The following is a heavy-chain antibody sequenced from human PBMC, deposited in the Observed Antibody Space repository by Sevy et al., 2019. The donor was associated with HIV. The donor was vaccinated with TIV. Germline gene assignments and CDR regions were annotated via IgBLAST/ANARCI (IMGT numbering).Heavy chain of an antibody. D-gene: IGHD2-2*01. CDR3: ARDLGYCSSTSCYSRFDP. V-gene: IGHV1-18*01. Sequence: ASVKVSCKASGYTFTRYGISWVRQAPGQGLEWMGWISDYNGNTNYAQKLQGRVTMTTDTSTSTAYMELRSLRSDDTAVYYCARDLGYCSSTSCYSRFDPWGQGTLVTVSS. CDR2: ISDYNGNT. CDR1: GYTFTRYG. J-gene: IGHJ5*02.